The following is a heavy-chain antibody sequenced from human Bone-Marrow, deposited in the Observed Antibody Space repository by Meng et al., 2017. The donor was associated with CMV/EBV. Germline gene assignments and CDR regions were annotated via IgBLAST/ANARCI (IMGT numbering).Heavy chain of an antibody. CDR3: ARGEGFLEWLIDF. CDR2: ISATGVYI. V-gene: IGHV3-21*01. CDR1: GFTVSYTY. D-gene: IGHD3-3*01. Sequence: GESLKISCAASGFTVSYTYMNWVRQAPGKGLEWVSSISATGVYIYYADSVKGRFTISRDNAQNSLFLQMNSLRADDTALYYCARGEGFLEWLIDFRGQGTLVTVS. J-gene: IGHJ4*02.